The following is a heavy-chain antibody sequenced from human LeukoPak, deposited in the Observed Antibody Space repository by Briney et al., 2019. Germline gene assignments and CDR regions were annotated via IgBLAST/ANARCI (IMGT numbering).Heavy chain of an antibody. D-gene: IGHD6-13*01. CDR3: ASPGIVAAGTDRGFDY. CDR2: IYHSGST. V-gene: IGHV4-59*01. CDR1: GGAISSYY. Sequence: PSGTLSLTCTVSGGAISSYYWSWIRQPPGKGMEWIGFIYHSGSTNYNPSLKSRVTISVDTSKNQFSLRLSSVIAADTAVYYCASPGIVAAGTDRGFDYWGQGILVTVSS. J-gene: IGHJ4*02.